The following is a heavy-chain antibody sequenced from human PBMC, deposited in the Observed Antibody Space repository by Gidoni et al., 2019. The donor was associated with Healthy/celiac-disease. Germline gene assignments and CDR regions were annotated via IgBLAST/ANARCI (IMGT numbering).Heavy chain of an antibody. CDR2: IIPIIGTA. J-gene: IGHJ5*02. Sequence: QVQLVQSGAEVKEPGSSVKVSCTASGGTFSRYAISWVRQAPGQGLEWMGVIIPIIGTANYAQKFQGRVTITADEATSTAYMELSSLRSEDTAVYYFARGTGNYYGSGSYLPWFDPWGQGTLVTVSS. CDR1: GGTFSRYA. V-gene: IGHV1-69*01. CDR3: ARGTGNYYGSGSYLPWFDP. D-gene: IGHD3-10*01.